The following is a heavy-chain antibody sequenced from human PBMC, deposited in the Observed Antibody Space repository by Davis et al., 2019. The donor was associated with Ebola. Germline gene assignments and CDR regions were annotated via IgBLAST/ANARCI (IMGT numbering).Heavy chain of an antibody. CDR1: GFAFDDYT. V-gene: IGHV3-43*01. CDR3: AKPQPISGSYYYFDY. J-gene: IGHJ4*02. Sequence: PGGSLRLSCAASGFAFDDYTMHWVRQAPGKGLEWVSLISWDGGSTYYADSVRGRFTISRDNSKNSLYLQMNSLRTEDTALYYCAKPQPISGSYYYFDYWGQGTLVTVSS. CDR2: ISWDGGST. D-gene: IGHD1-26*01.